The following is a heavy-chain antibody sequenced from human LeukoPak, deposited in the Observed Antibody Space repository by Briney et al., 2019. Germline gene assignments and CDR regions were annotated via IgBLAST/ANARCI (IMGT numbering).Heavy chain of an antibody. V-gene: IGHV4-59*01. CDR1: GGSICSYY. J-gene: IGHJ3*02. CDR3: ARSTPILLYSGNYQSGAIDI. CDR2: IYSSGSN. D-gene: IGHD1-26*01. Sequence: KSSETLSLTCTVSGGSICSYYRSWIRQPPVKGLEWIGCIYSSGSNNYNPSLKSRVTISVDTAKNQFSLKLSSVTAADTAVYYCARSTPILLYSGNYQSGAIDIWGQGTMVTVSS.